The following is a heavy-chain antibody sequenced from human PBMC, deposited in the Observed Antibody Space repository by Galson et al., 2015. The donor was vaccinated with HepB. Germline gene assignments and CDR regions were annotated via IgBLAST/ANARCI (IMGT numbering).Heavy chain of an antibody. CDR2: ISTSSSLI. V-gene: IGHV3-21*01. D-gene: IGHD3/OR15-3a*01. J-gene: IGHJ4*02. CDR1: GFNFSNYV. Sequence: SLRLSCAASGFNFSNYVMQWVRQTPGKGLKWVSLISTSSSLIYYADSVKGRFTISRDNTRNSLYLQMNSLTIEDTAVYYCVRGRGLGVSGSWGQGTLVTVSS. CDR3: VRGRGLGVSGS.